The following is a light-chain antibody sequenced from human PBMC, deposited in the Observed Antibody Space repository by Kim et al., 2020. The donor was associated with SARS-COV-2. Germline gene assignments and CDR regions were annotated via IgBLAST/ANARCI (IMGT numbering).Light chain of an antibody. CDR1: SSNIGAGYD. V-gene: IGLV1-40*01. CDR3: QSYDSSLSGSV. J-gene: IGLJ2*01. Sequence: QSVLTQPPSVSGAPGQRVTISCTWSSSNIGAGYDVHWYQQLPGTAPKLPIYGNSNRPSGVPDRFSGSKSGTSASLAITGLQAEDEADYYCQSYDSSLSGSVFGGGTQLTVL. CDR2: GNS.